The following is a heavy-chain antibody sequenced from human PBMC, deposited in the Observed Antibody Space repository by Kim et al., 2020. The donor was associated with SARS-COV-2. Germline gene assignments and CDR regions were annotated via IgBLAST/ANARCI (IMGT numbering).Heavy chain of an antibody. CDR2: INPNSGVT. Sequence: ASVKVSCKASGYSFTGYYMHWVRQAPGQGLEWMGRINPNSGVTTYARNFRGRVTMTRDTSISTSYMELSSLRSDDTAVYYCARGFYDSSGYHDTLDFWGQGTLVTVSP. V-gene: IGHV1-2*06. J-gene: IGHJ4*02. CDR3: ARGFYDSSGYHDTLDF. CDR1: GYSFTGYY. D-gene: IGHD3-22*01.